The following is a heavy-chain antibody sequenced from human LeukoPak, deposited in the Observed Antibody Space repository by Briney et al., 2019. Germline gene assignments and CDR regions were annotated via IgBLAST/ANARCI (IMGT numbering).Heavy chain of an antibody. CDR2: IYSGGST. CDR3: GVVPAAWENWFDP. Sequence: GGSLRLSCAASGFTVSSNYMSWVRQAPGKGLEWVSVIYSGGSTYYADSVKGRFTISRDNSKNTLYLQMNSLRAEDTAVYYCGVVPAAWENWFDPWGQGTLVTVSS. D-gene: IGHD2-2*01. J-gene: IGHJ5*02. V-gene: IGHV3-66*01. CDR1: GFTVSSNY.